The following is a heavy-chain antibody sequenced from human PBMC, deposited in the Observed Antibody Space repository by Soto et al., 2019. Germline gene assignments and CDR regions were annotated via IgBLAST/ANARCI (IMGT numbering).Heavy chain of an antibody. CDR3: TRLLEPVTNLFDY. D-gene: IGHD4-17*01. Sequence: GGSLRLSCAASGFTFSGSAIHWVRQASGKGLEWVGRIRSRANSYATAYAASVKGRFTISRDDSENTAYLQMNSLNTEDTAVYYCTRLLEPVTNLFDYWGQGTLVTVSS. J-gene: IGHJ4*02. V-gene: IGHV3-73*01. CDR1: GFTFSGSA. CDR2: IRSRANSYAT.